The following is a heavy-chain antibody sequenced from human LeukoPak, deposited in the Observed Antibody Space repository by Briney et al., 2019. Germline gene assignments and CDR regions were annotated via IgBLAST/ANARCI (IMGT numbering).Heavy chain of an antibody. J-gene: IGHJ5*02. CDR3: ARDKDTMVRGVIIGNWFDP. Sequence: SETLSLTCTVSDDSITIYYWTWIRQPPGKGLEWIGYIDHTGITNYNPSLNSRVTISRDTSKNHFSLELSSATAADTAVYYCARDKDTMVRGVIIGNWFDPWGQGTLVTVSS. V-gene: IGHV4-59*01. CDR1: DDSITIYY. CDR2: IDHTGIT. D-gene: IGHD3-10*01.